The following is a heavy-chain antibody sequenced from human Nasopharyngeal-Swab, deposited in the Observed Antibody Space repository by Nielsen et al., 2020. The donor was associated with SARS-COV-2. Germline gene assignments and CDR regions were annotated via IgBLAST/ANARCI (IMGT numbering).Heavy chain of an antibody. CDR2: IVVGSGNT. D-gene: IGHD5-18*01. J-gene: IGHJ3*02. V-gene: IGHV1-58*01. CDR1: GFTFTSSA. Sequence: SVKVSCKASGFTFTSSAVQWVRQARGQRLEWIGWIVVGSGNTNYAQKFQERVTITRDMSTSTAYMELSSLRAEDTAVYYCAKDVYRRSGYSYGSDAFDIWGQGTMVTVSS. CDR3: AKDVYRRSGYSYGSDAFDI.